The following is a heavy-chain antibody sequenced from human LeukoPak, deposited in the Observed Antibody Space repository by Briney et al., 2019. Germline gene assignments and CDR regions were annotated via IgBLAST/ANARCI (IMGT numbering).Heavy chain of an antibody. V-gene: IGHV3-23*01. CDR2: ISGSGGST. CDR3: AKGGRLMITFGGVIVY. CDR1: GFTFSSYA. Sequence: GGSLRLSCAASGFTFSSYAMSWVRQAPGKGLEWVSAISGSGGSTYYADSVKGRFTISRDNSKNTLYLQMNSLRAEDTAVYYCAKGGRLMITFGGVIVYWGQGTLVIVSS. D-gene: IGHD3-16*02. J-gene: IGHJ4*02.